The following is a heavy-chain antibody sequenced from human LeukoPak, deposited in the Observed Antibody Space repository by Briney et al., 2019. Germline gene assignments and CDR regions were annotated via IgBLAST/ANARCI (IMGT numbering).Heavy chain of an antibody. D-gene: IGHD3-22*01. J-gene: IGHJ6*03. CDR1: GYTFTSYD. Sequence: ASVKVSCKASGYTFTSYDINWVRQATGQGLEWMGWMNPNSGNTGYAQKFQGRVTMTRNTSISTAYMELSSLRSEDTALYYCAKDKWLPNSNYYYYYMDVWGKGTTVTVSS. V-gene: IGHV1-8*01. CDR2: MNPNSGNT. CDR3: AKDKWLPNSNYYYYYMDV.